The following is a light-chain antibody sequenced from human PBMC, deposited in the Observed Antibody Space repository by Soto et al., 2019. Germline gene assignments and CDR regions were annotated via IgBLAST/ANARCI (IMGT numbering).Light chain of an antibody. CDR2: DAS. J-gene: IGKJ4*01. Sequence: DIQMTQSPSSLSASVGDRVIIICQASQDIRHYLNWYQQKPGKAPQLLIYDASNLETGVPSRFSGRGSGTDFTFTISSLQPEDTATYYCQQYDNLLLTFGGGTKVEIK. CDR1: QDIRHY. CDR3: QQYDNLLLT. V-gene: IGKV1-33*01.